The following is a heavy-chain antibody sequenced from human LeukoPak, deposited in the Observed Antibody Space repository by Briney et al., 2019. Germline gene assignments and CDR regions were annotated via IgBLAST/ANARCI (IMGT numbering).Heavy chain of an antibody. Sequence: PPETLSLTCTVSGGSISSYYWSWIRQPPGKGLEWIGYIYYSGSTNYNPSPKSRVTISVDTSENQFSLKLSSVTAADTAVYYCARHTEMATPQYYFDYWGQGTLVTVSS. J-gene: IGHJ4*02. CDR3: ARHTEMATPQYYFDY. V-gene: IGHV4-59*08. D-gene: IGHD5-24*01. CDR2: IYYSGST. CDR1: GGSISSYY.